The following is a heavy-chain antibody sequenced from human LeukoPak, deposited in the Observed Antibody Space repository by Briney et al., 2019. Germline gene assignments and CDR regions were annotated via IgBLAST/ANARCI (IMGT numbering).Heavy chain of an antibody. J-gene: IGHJ6*02. D-gene: IGHD5-18*01. CDR1: GYTFTSYG. CDR2: ISAYNGNT. CDR3: ARTRGYSYGYGMDV. V-gene: IGHV1-18*01. Sequence: ASVKVSCKASGYTFTSYGISWVRQAPGQGLEWMGWISAYNGNTNYAQKLQGRVTMTTDTSTSTAYRELRSLRSDDTAVYYCARTRGYSYGYGMDVWGQGTTVTVSS.